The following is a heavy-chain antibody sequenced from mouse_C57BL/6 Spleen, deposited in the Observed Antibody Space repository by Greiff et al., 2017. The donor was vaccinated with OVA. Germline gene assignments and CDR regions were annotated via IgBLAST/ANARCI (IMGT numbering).Heavy chain of an antibody. CDR1: GFSLTSYG. CDR2: IWSGGST. CDR3: AKSAITTVVARGAMDY. Sequence: VQVVESGPGLVQPSQSLSITCTVSGFSLTSYGVHWVRQPPGKGLEWLGVIWSGGSTDYNAAFISRLSISKDNSKSQVFFKMNSLQADDTAIYYCAKSAITTVVARGAMDYWGQGTSVTVSS. J-gene: IGHJ4*01. D-gene: IGHD1-1*01. V-gene: IGHV2-4*01.